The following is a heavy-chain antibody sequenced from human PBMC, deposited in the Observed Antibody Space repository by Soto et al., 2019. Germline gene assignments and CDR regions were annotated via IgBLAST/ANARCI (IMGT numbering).Heavy chain of an antibody. Sequence: QVQVQQWGAGLLKFSETLSLTCAVNGGSFSGWHWNWIRQPPGKGLEWIGEASHTGGTYYNPSLESRVYISVDRSRNPLSLKLTSVSAADTAVYYCARSRNLDVWGPGTTVIVSS. CDR2: ASHTGGT. CDR3: ARSRNLDV. J-gene: IGHJ6*02. CDR1: GGSFSGWH. V-gene: IGHV4-34*01. D-gene: IGHD1-1*01.